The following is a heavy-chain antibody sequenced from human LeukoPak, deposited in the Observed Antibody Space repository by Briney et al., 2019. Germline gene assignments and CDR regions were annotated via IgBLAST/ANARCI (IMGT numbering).Heavy chain of an antibody. CDR1: GGSFSGYY. CDR3: ARLWNYDYIWGSHRFFDY. CDR2: INHSGST. Sequence: SETLSLTCAVYGGSFSGYYWSWIRQPPGKGLEWIGEINHSGSTNYNPSLKSRVTISVDTSKNQFSLKPSSVTAADTAVYYCARLWNYDYIWGSHRFFDYWGQGTLVTVSS. J-gene: IGHJ4*02. V-gene: IGHV4-34*01. D-gene: IGHD3-16*02.